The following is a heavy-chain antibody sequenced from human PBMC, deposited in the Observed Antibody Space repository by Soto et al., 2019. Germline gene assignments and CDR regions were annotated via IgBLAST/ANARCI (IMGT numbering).Heavy chain of an antibody. V-gene: IGHV1-18*04. D-gene: IGHD3-10*01. CDR3: ARAATGSYHSAY. CDR2: IAPHSGRT. Sequence: QVQLVQSGPEVKNPGASVRVSCVASGYAFTSYGVNWVRQAPGQGLEWMGWIAPHSGRTTYLPKFQGRVTMTADVSTNTAYIEVRSLKSDVTGTYFCARAATGSYHSAYWGQGTVVTVSS. J-gene: IGHJ4*02. CDR1: GYAFTSYG.